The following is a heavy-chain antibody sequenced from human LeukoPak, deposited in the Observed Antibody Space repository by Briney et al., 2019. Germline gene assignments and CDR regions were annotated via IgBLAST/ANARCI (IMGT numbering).Heavy chain of an antibody. CDR3: ATTGGTYYYDSSGYYPSWFDP. J-gene: IGHJ5*02. CDR2: ICYSGST. Sequence: PSETLSLTCTVSGGSVSSGSYYWSWIPPPPGLGLVGIGYICYSGSTNYNPSLKSRVTISVDTSKNQFSLKLSSVTAADTAVYYCATTGGTYYYDSSGYYPSWFDPWGQGTLVTVSS. V-gene: IGHV4-61*01. D-gene: IGHD3-22*01. CDR1: GGSVSSGSYY.